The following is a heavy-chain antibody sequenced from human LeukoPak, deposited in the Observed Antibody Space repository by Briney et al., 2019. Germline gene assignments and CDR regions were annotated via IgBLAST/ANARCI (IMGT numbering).Heavy chain of an antibody. Sequence: SETLSLTCTVSGGSISSSSYYWGWIRQPPGKGLEWIGSIYYSGSTYYNPSLKSRVTISVDTSKNQFSLKLSSVTAADTAVYYCAREASYYYLFDYWGQGTLVTVSS. CDR1: GGSISSSSYY. CDR3: AREASYYYLFDY. V-gene: IGHV4-39*07. D-gene: IGHD3-10*01. CDR2: IYYSGST. J-gene: IGHJ4*02.